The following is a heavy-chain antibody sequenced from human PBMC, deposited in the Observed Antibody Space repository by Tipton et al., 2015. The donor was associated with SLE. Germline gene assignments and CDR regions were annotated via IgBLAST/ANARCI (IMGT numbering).Heavy chain of an antibody. CDR3: VVCSPSSCSYFDY. CDR1: GGSISRYY. Sequence: TLSLTCTVSGGSISRYYWGWIRQPAGKGLEWIGRIYTGGNTKYNPSLESRVTLSVDASKDQFSLRLTSVTAADTAVYYCVVCSPSSCSYFDYWGQGTRVTVSS. CDR2: IYTGGNT. V-gene: IGHV4-4*07. D-gene: IGHD2-2*01. J-gene: IGHJ4*02.